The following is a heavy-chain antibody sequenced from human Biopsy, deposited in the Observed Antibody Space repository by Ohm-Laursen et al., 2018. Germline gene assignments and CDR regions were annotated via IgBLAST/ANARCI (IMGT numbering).Heavy chain of an antibody. Sequence: GASVKVSCNAPEGTFSNYGVNWVRQAPGQGLEWLGGNIPILGTGNYAQKFQDRVTVAADTSTSTATMELRSLRSDDTAVYYCATKLTGYFHHWGQGTLVIVPS. D-gene: IGHD3-9*01. CDR3: ATKLTGYFHH. CDR1: EGTFSNYG. J-gene: IGHJ1*01. CDR2: NIPILGTG. V-gene: IGHV1-69*06.